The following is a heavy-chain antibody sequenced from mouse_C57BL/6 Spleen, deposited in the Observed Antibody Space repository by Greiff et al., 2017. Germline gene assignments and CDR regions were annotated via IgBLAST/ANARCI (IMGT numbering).Heavy chain of an antibody. V-gene: IGHV1-82*01. CDR1: GYAFSSSW. CDR3: ARPGNYGGYYAMDY. Sequence: QVQLKESGPELVKPGASVKISCKASGYAFSSSWMNWVKQRPGKGLEWIGRIYPGDGDTNYNGKFKGKATLTADKSSSTAYMQLSSLTSEDSAVYFCARPGNYGGYYAMDYWGQGTSVTVSS. D-gene: IGHD2-1*01. J-gene: IGHJ4*01. CDR2: IYPGDGDT.